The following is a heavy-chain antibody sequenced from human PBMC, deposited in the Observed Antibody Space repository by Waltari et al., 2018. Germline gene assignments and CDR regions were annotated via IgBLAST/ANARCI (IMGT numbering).Heavy chain of an antibody. D-gene: IGHD7-27*01. J-gene: IGHJ4*02. V-gene: IGHV4-59*08. CDR3: ARHPWGYYFDY. CDR2: IYYSGST. CDR1: GGSISSYY. Sequence: QVQLQESGPGLVKPSETLSLTCTVSGGSISSYYWSWIRQPPGKGLEWIGYIYYSGSTTSNPSLRSPVTISVDTSKNQFSLKLSSVTAADTAVYYCARHPWGYYFDYWGQGTLVTVSS.